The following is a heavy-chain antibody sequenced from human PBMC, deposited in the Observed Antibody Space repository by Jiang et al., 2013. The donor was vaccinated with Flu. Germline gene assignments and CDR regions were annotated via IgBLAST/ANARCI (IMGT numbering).Heavy chain of an antibody. D-gene: IGHD3-3*01. V-gene: IGHV1-46*01. CDR3: ARDSGDFWSGPRTNYDYYYYYGMDV. CDR2: INPSGGST. J-gene: IGHJ6*02. CDR1: GYTFTSYY. Sequence: KASGYTFTSYYMHWVRQAPGQGLEWMGIINPSGGSTSYAQKFQGRVTMTRDTSTSTVYMELSSLRSEDTAVYYCARDSGDFWSGPRTNYDYYYYYGMDVWGQGTTVTVSS.